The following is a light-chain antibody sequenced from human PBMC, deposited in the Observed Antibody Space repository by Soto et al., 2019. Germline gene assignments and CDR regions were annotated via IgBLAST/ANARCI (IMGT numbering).Light chain of an antibody. CDR1: QTISNW. V-gene: IGKV1-5*03. J-gene: IGKJ2*01. Sequence: DIQMTQSPSTLSASVGDRVTITCRASQTISNWLAWYQQRPGKAPNLLIYKASTLESGVSSRFSGSGSGTEFTLTISSLQPDDFATYYCQHYNSYPYTFGQGTQLEIK. CDR2: KAS. CDR3: QHYNSYPYT.